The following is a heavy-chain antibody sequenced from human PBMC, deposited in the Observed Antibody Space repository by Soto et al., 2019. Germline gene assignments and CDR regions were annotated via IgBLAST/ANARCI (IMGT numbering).Heavy chain of an antibody. V-gene: IGHV1-2*02. CDR3: ARDDLYGSHAFDI. D-gene: IGHD3-16*01. J-gene: IGHJ3*02. CDR1: EYTFTGYY. CDR2: INPNSGGT. Sequence: ASVKVSCKASEYTFTGYYMHWVRQAPGQGLEWMGWINPNSGGTNYAQKFQGRVTMTRGTSISTAYMELSRLRSDDTAVYYCARDDLYGSHAFDIWGQGTMVTVSS.